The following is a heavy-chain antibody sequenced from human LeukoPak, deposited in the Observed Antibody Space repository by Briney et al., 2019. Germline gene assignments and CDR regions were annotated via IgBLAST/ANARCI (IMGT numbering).Heavy chain of an antibody. Sequence: ASVKVSCKASGYTFTSYYMHWVRQAPGQGLEWMGIINPSGGSTTNAQKFQGRVTMTRNTSISTAYMELSSLRSEDTAVYYCARGRAMVSYYYYMDVWGKGTTVTISS. J-gene: IGHJ6*03. V-gene: IGHV1-46*01. CDR1: GYTFTSYY. CDR3: ARGRAMVSYYYYMDV. D-gene: IGHD5-18*01. CDR2: INPSGGST.